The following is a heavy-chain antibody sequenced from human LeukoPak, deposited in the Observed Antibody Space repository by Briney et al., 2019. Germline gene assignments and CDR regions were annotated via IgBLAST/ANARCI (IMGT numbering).Heavy chain of an antibody. V-gene: IGHV4-39*07. J-gene: IGHJ4*02. D-gene: IGHD6-6*01. Sequence: PSETLSLTCTVSGGSISSSSYYWGWIRQPPGKGLEWIGSIYYSGSTYYNPSLKSRVTISVDTSKNQFSLKLSSVTAADTAVYYCARGEYSSSSAITPDYWGQGTLVTVSS. CDR2: IYYSGST. CDR3: ARGEYSSSSAITPDY. CDR1: GGSISSSSYY.